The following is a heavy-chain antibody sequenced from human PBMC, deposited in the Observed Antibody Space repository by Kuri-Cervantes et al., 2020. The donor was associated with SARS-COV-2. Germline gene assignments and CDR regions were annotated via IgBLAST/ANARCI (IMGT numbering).Heavy chain of an antibody. CDR2: INHSGST. J-gene: IGHJ4*02. V-gene: IGHV4-34*01. CDR1: GGSFSGYY. CDR3: ARGRSDSSGWFRGRLPGARETF. Sequence: SETLSLTCDVYGGSFSGYYWSWIRQPPGKGLEWLGEINHSGSTSYNPSLKSRVTISVDTSKNQFSLKLSSVTAADTAVYYCARGRSDSSGWFRGRLPGARETFWGQGTLVTVSS. D-gene: IGHD6-19*01.